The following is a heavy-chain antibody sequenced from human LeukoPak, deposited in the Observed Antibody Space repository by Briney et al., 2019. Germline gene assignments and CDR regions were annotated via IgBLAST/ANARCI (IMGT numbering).Heavy chain of an antibody. CDR2: INPSGCST. J-gene: IGHJ4*02. CDR3: ARRKLIAVAGLPY. CDR1: VYTFTSYY. D-gene: IGHD6-19*01. V-gene: IGHV1-46*01. Sequence: SSVKVSCKACVYTFTSYYMHGVRQAPGQELEWMGIINPSGCSTSYAQKFQGRVTMTRDMSTSTVYMELSSLRSEDTAVYYCARRKLIAVAGLPYWGQGTLVTVSS.